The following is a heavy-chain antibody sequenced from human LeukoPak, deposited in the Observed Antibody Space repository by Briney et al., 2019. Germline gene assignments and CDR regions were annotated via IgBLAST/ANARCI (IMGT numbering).Heavy chain of an antibody. CDR1: GGSISSSSYY. Sequence: SVTLSLTCTVSGGSISSSSYYWGWIRQPPGKGLEWIGSIYYSGSTYYNPSLKSRVTISVDTSKNQFSLKLSSVTAADTAVCYCARRSSADWYFDLWGRGTLVTVSS. D-gene: IGHD2-2*01. CDR3: ARRSSADWYFDL. CDR2: IYYSGST. J-gene: IGHJ2*01. V-gene: IGHV4-39*01.